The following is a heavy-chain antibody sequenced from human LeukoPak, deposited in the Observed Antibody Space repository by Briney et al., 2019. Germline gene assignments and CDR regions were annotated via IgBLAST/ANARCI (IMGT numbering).Heavy chain of an antibody. CDR3: ARDQNGEPSPALDY. D-gene: IGHD1-26*01. J-gene: IGHJ4*02. Sequence: GGSLRLSCAASGFTFSSYAMHWVRQAPGKGLEWVAVISYDGSNKYYADSVKGRFTISRDNSKNTLYLQMNSLRAEDTAVYYCARDQNGEPSPALDYWGQGTLVTVSS. CDR2: ISYDGSNK. CDR1: GFTFSSYA. V-gene: IGHV3-30-3*01.